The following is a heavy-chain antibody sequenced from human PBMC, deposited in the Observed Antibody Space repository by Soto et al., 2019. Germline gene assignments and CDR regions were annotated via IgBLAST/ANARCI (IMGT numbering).Heavy chain of an antibody. CDR2: MSYDGSDT. CDR3: TIVRVADSALDH. CDR1: GFIFSNNG. J-gene: IGHJ4*02. Sequence: PGGSLRLSCLASGFIFSNNGMHWVRQTPGKGLEWVAFMSYDGSDTFYAASVKGRFTISRDNSKNTLFLHMSNLRAEDTAMYYCTIVRVADSALDHWGQGTLVTVSS. D-gene: IGHD3-10*02. V-gene: IGHV3-30*02.